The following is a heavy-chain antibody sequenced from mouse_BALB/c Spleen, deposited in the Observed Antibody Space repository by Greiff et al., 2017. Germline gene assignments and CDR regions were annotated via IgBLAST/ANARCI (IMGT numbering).Heavy chain of an antibody. Sequence: QVQLQQPGAELVRPGASVKLSCKASGYTFNSYWINWVKQRPGQGLEWIGNIYPSDSYTNYNQKFKDKATLTVDKSSSTAYMQLSSPTSEDSAVYYCTRKDYRYDYYDDWGQGTTLTVSA. CDR1: GYTFNSYW. J-gene: IGHJ2*01. V-gene: IGHV1-69*02. CDR3: TRKDYRYDYYDD. CDR2: IYPSDSYT. D-gene: IGHD2-14*01.